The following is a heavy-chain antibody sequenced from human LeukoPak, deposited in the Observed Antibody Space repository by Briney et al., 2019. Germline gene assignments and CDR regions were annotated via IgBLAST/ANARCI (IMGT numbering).Heavy chain of an antibody. Sequence: GGSLRLSCEASGFTFSNYSMNWVRQAPGKGLEWVSYIRSSSSTIYYADSVKGRFTISRDNAKNSLYLQMNSLRAEDTAVYYCARHTLWSSYYFDYWGQGTLVTVSS. J-gene: IGHJ4*02. CDR3: ARHTLWSSYYFDY. CDR1: GFTFSNYS. D-gene: IGHD3-10*01. V-gene: IGHV3-48*01. CDR2: IRSSSSTI.